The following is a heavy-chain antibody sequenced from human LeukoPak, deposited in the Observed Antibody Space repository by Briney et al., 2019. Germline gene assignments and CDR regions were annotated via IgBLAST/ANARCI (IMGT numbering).Heavy chain of an antibody. J-gene: IGHJ6*04. CDR3: ARESHYDILTGYYWVAGMDV. D-gene: IGHD3-9*01. CDR1: GGSISSGGYY. Sequence: SETLSLTCTVSGGSISSGGYYWSWIRQHPGKRLEWIGYIYYSGSTYYNPSLKSHVTISVDTSKNQFSLKLSSVTAADTAVYYCARESHYDILTGYYWVAGMDVWGKGTTVTVSS. V-gene: IGHV4-31*01. CDR2: IYYSGST.